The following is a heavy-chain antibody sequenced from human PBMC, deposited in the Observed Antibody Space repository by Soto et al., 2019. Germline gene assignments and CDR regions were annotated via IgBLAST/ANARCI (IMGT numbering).Heavy chain of an antibody. Sequence: QVQLVQSGAEVKKPGASVKVSCKASGYTFTSYAMHWVRQAPGQRLEWMGWINAGNGNTKYSQKFQGRVTITRDTSASTAYMELSSLGSEDTAVYYCASETGTGGGGAFDIWGQGTMVTVSS. V-gene: IGHV1-3*01. CDR3: ASETGTGGGGAFDI. D-gene: IGHD1-1*01. J-gene: IGHJ3*02. CDR1: GYTFTSYA. CDR2: INAGNGNT.